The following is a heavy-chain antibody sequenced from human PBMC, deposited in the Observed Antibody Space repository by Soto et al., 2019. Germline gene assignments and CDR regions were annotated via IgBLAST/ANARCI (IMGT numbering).Heavy chain of an antibody. D-gene: IGHD6-19*01. Sequence: QVDLVQSGAEVKKPGASVTISCKASGSAITRYYIHWVRQAPGRGLEWMGIINPGGGSASYAQKFQDRVTIDKDMSTGTVYMDLRSLRTEDTAVYYCARDTSGWSLNGLDVWGQGTTVNVSS. CDR2: INPGGGSA. J-gene: IGHJ6*02. V-gene: IGHV1-46*01. CDR3: ARDTSGWSLNGLDV. CDR1: GSAITRYY.